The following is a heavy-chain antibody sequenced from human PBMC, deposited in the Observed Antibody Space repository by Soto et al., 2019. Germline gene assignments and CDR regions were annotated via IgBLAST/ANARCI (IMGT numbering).Heavy chain of an antibody. Sequence: EVQLVESGGGLVKPGGSLRLSCAASGFTFSDYSMNWVRQAPGKGLEWVSSVSSSSNYIYYADSVKGRFTISRDNAKKSVYLQMNILRADDTAVYYCVKAGATNWKYGGYWGQGTLVTVSS. D-gene: IGHD1-7*01. CDR3: VKAGATNWKYGGY. V-gene: IGHV3-21*01. J-gene: IGHJ4*02. CDR1: GFTFSDYS. CDR2: VSSSSNYI.